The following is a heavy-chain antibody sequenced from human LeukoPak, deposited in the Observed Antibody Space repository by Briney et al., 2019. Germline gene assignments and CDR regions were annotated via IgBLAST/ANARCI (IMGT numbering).Heavy chain of an antibody. CDR1: GGSISSGGYS. Sequence: SETLSLNCTVSGGSISSGGYSWGWIRQPAGKGLEWIGRIYTRGSTNYNPSLKSRVTISVATSKTQFSLELSSVTAADMAVYYCERGATMVRIHYYYYMDVWGKGTTVTVSS. J-gene: IGHJ6*03. CDR2: IYTRGST. V-gene: IGHV4-61*02. CDR3: ERGATMVRIHYYYYMDV. D-gene: IGHD3-10*01.